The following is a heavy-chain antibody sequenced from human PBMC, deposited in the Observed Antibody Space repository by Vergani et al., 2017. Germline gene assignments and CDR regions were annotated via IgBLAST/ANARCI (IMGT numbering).Heavy chain of an antibody. CDR1: GGSISSYY. Sequence: QVQLQESGPGLVKPSETLSLTCTVSGGSISSYYWSWIRQPPGKGLEWIGYIYYSGSTNYNPSLKSRVTISVDTSKNQFSLKLSSVTAADTAVYYCARVGPVAASLINFDYWGQGTLVTVSS. CDR2: IYYSGST. D-gene: IGHD6-19*01. CDR3: ARVGPVAASLINFDY. V-gene: IGHV4-59*01. J-gene: IGHJ4*02.